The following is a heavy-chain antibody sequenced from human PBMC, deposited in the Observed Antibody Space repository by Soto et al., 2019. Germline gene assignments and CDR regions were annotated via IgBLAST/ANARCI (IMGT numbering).Heavy chain of an antibody. V-gene: IGHV4-34*01. CDR2: INHSGST. J-gene: IGHJ4*02. Sequence: SETLSLTCAVYGGSFSGYYWSWIRQPPGKGLEWIGEINHSGSTNYNPSLKSRVTISVDTSKNQFSLKLSSVTAADTAVYYCARAQLWFGELLPRLDYWGQGTLITVSS. CDR3: ARAQLWFGELLPRLDY. CDR1: GGSFSGYY. D-gene: IGHD3-10*01.